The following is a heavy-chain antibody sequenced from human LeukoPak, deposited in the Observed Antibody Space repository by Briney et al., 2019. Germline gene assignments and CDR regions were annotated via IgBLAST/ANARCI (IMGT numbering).Heavy chain of an antibody. Sequence: PGGSLRLSCAASGFTFSSYGMHWVRQAPGKGLEWVAFIWDSGSNKYYADSVKGRFTISRDNSKNTLYLQMNSLRAEDTAVYYCAKDTIAAAGIKWYYFDYWRQGTLVTVSS. CDR3: AKDTIAAAGIKWYYFDY. V-gene: IGHV3-30*02. CDR2: IWDSGSNK. J-gene: IGHJ4*02. CDR1: GFTFSSYG. D-gene: IGHD6-13*01.